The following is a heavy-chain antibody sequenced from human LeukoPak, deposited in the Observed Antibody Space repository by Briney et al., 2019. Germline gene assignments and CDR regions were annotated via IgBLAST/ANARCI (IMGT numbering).Heavy chain of an antibody. D-gene: IGHD6-19*01. Sequence: GGSLRLSCVASGFIFSPSGMTWVRQAPGKGLEWVATITSSDYASYADSVKGRFTISRDNAKNSMDLQMSSLRVDDTALYYCARDGSAWSRDYWGQGTLVTVSS. CDR2: ITSSDYA. J-gene: IGHJ4*02. CDR1: GFIFSPSG. CDR3: ARDGSAWSRDY. V-gene: IGHV3-21*06.